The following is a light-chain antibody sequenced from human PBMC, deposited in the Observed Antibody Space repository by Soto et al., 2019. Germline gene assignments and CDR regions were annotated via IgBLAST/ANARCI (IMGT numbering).Light chain of an antibody. CDR2: SAS. CDR3: QQRYSTPS. J-gene: IGKJ3*01. V-gene: IGKV1-39*01. Sequence: DIQMTQSPSSLSASVGDRVTITCRASQNINTFLNWYQQTPGKAPKLLIYSASSLQSGVPSRFSGTVSGTDFTLTIASLQPEDFATYYCQQRYSTPSFGPGTKVDIK. CDR1: QNINTF.